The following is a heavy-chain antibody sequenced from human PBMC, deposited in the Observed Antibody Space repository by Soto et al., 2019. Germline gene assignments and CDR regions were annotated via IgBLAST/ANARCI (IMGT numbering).Heavy chain of an antibody. V-gene: IGHV4-59*01. CDR2: IYSSGTT. D-gene: IGHD3-3*01. CDR3: ARSAATISGTIIWGEVLDI. CDR1: GGSIRSYY. J-gene: IGHJ3*02. Sequence: QVQLRESGPGLVEPSETLSLTCSVSGGSIRSYYWSWIRQPPGKGLEWIGYIYSSGTTNYNPSLQSRITISGDTSKKQISLNLRSVTAADTAVYYCARSAATISGTIIWGEVLDIWGQGTKVTVSS.